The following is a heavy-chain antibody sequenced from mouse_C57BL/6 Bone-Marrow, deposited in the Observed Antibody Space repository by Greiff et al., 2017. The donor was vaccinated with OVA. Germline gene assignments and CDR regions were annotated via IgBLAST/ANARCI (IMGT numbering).Heavy chain of an antibody. CDR1: GYTFTSYG. D-gene: IGHD1-1*01. Sequence: VHLVESGAELARPGASVKLSCKASGYTFTSYGISWVKQRTGQGLEWIGEIYPRSGNTYYNEKFKGKATLTADKSSSTAYMELRSLTSEDSAVYFCARFRGRTTVVPYYFDYWCQGTTLTVSS. V-gene: IGHV1-81*01. J-gene: IGHJ2*01. CDR3: ARFRGRTTVVPYYFDY. CDR2: IYPRSGNT.